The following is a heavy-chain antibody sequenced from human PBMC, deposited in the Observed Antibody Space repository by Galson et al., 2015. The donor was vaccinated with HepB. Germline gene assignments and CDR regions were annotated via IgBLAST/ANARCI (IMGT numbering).Heavy chain of an antibody. Sequence: SLRLSCAASGFTFSSYSMNWVRQAPGKGLEWVSSISSSSSYIYYADSVKGRSTISRDNAKNSLYLQMNSLRAEDTAVYYCAREGERFGELVGMDVWGQGTTVTVSS. J-gene: IGHJ6*02. CDR1: GFTFSSYS. D-gene: IGHD3-10*01. V-gene: IGHV3-21*01. CDR2: ISSSSSYI. CDR3: AREGERFGELVGMDV.